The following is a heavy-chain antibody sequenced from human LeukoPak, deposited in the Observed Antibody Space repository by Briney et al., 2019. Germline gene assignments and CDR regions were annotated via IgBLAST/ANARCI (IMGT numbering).Heavy chain of an antibody. Sequence: GESLRIPCKGSGYSFTTYWIGWVRQMPGKGLEWMGIIYPRDSDTTYSPSFQGQVTISADKSISTAYLQWSSLKASDTAMYFCARHAGGYCSSTGCFIDYWGQGTLVTVSS. J-gene: IGHJ4*02. CDR1: GYSFTTYW. D-gene: IGHD2-2*01. CDR3: ARHAGGYCSSTGCFIDY. V-gene: IGHV5-51*01. CDR2: IYPRDSDT.